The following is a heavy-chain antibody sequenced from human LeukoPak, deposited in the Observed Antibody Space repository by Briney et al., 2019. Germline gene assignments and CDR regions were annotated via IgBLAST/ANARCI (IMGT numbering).Heavy chain of an antibody. CDR2: ISSSSSYI. Sequence: GGSLRLSCAASRFTFSSYGMHWVRQAPGKGLEWVSSISSSSSYIYYADSVKGRFTISRDNAKNSLYLQMNSLRAEDTAVYYCARDKQVVVITQPGYWGQGTLVTVSS. D-gene: IGHD3-22*01. CDR1: RFTFSSYG. V-gene: IGHV3-21*01. J-gene: IGHJ4*02. CDR3: ARDKQVVVITQPGY.